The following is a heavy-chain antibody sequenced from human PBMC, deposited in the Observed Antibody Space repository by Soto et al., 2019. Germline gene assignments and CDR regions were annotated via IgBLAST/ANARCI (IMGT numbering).Heavy chain of an antibody. CDR1: GFTFDDYG. CDR2: INWNGGST. V-gene: IGHV3-20*01. CDR3: VRGAYSGYDHYYYYYYMDV. Sequence: GGSLRLSCAASGFTFDDYGMSWVRQAPGKGLEWVSGINWNGGSTGYADSVKGRFTISRDNAKNSLYLQMNSLRAEDTALYHCVRGAYSGYDHYYYYYYMDVWGKGTTVTVSS. D-gene: IGHD5-12*01. J-gene: IGHJ6*03.